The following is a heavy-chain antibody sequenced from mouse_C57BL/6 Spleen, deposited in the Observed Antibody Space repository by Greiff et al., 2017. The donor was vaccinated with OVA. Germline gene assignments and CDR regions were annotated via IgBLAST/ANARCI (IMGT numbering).Heavy chain of an antibody. CDR3: AKGYDSSVLFHY. CDR1: GYTFTDYY. CDR2: INPNNGGT. V-gene: IGHV1-26*01. D-gene: IGHD1-1*01. J-gene: IGHJ2*01. Sequence: EVQLQQSGPELVKPGASVKISCKASGYTFTDYYMHWVKQSHGKSLEWIGDINPNNGGTSYNQKFKGKATLTVDKSSSTAYMELRSRTSDDSAVYYCAKGYDSSVLFHYGGQGTTLTVSS.